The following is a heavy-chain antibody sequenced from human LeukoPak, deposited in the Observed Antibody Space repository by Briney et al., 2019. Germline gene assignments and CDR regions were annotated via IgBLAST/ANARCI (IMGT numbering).Heavy chain of an antibody. CDR3: ARGPRSGYSSSWYGSYLDY. CDR1: GYSISSGYY. J-gene: IGHJ4*02. Sequence: SETLSLTCTVSGYSISSGYYWGWIRQPPGKGLEWIGSIYHGGSTYYTPSLKSRVTISVDTSKNQFSLKLNSVTAADTAVYYCARGPRSGYSSSWYGSYLDYWGQGTLVTVSS. CDR2: IYHGGST. V-gene: IGHV4-38-2*02. D-gene: IGHD6-13*01.